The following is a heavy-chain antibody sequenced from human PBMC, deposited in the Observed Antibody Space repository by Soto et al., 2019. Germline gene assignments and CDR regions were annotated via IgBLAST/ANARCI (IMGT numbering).Heavy chain of an antibody. CDR3: ARDYRVSEIFGVVINYAMDV. J-gene: IGHJ6*02. CDR2: IHHNGDT. Sequence: SETLSLTCAVFGDSMNTNNGWSWVRQTPGKGLEWIGEIHHNGDTTYTPSLKSRVTMSLDKSKYHFSLSLTSVTAADTAVYYWARDYRVSEIFGVVINYAMDVWGQGTTVTVS. D-gene: IGHD3-3*01. CDR1: GDSMNTNNG. V-gene: IGHV4-4*02.